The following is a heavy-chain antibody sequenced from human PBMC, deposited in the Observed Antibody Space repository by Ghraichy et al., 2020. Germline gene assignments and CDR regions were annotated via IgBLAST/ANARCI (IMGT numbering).Heavy chain of an antibody. CDR3: ARPRRPYYYYAMDV. Sequence: GGSLRLSCAASGFSFSNFWMSWVRQAPGKGLEWVANIKQDGNEKYCVDSVKGRVTISRDNAKNSLFLQMNSLRAEDTAVYYCARPRRPYYYYAMDVWGQGTTVTVSS. CDR1: GFSFSNFW. V-gene: IGHV3-7*01. J-gene: IGHJ6*02. CDR2: IKQDGNEK. D-gene: IGHD1-1*01.